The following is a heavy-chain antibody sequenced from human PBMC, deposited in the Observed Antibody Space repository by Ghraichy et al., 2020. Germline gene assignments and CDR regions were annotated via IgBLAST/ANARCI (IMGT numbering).Heavy chain of an antibody. D-gene: IGHD3-16*02. Sequence: GGSLRLSCAAFGFTFSNYWMTWVRQAPGRGLEWVANIKQAESEKYYVDSVKGRFTISRDNAKNLLFLQMNSLRAEDTAVYYCASGVLSYDYVWGSYPLDSWGQGTLVTVSS. CDR1: GFTFSNYW. V-gene: IGHV3-7*01. CDR2: IKQAESEK. CDR3: ASGVLSYDYVWGSYPLDS. J-gene: IGHJ4*02.